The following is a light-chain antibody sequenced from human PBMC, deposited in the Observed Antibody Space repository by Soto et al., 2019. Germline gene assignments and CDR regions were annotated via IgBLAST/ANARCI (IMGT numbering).Light chain of an antibody. J-gene: IGKJ1*01. CDR2: KAY. CDR1: QTISSW. V-gene: IGKV1-5*03. CDR3: QPYNSYSEA. Sequence: DIQITQSPSTLSGSVGHRGTITCRASQTISSWLAWYQQKPGKAPKLLIYKAYTLKSGVPSRFSGSGSGTEFTLTISSLQPDDFATYYCQPYNSYSEAVGQGTQVEIK.